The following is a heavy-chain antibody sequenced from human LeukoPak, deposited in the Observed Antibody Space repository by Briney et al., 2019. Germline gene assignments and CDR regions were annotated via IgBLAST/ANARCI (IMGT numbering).Heavy chain of an antibody. CDR1: GGTFSSYA. Sequence: KVSCKASGGTFSSYAISWVRQAPGQGLEWMGRIIPILGIANYAQKFQGRVTITADKSTSTAYMELSSLRSEDTAVYYCARPYGSGSYYNYWGQGTLVTASS. CDR3: ARPYGSGSYYNY. V-gene: IGHV1-69*04. CDR2: IIPILGIA. D-gene: IGHD3-10*01. J-gene: IGHJ4*02.